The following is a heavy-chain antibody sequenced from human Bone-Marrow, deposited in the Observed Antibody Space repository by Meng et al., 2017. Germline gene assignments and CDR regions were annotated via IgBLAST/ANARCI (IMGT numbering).Heavy chain of an antibody. CDR2: INHSGST. CDR1: GGSFSGYY. J-gene: IGHJ4*02. CDR3: ARGPTTMAHDFDY. V-gene: IGHV4-34*01. Sequence: QVQLKQWGAGLLEASETLSLTCAVYGGSFSGYYWSWIRQPPGKGLEWIGEINHSGSTNYNPSLKSRVTISVDTSKNQFSLKLSSVTAADTAVYYCARGPTTMAHDFDYWGQGTLVTVSS. D-gene: IGHD4-11*01.